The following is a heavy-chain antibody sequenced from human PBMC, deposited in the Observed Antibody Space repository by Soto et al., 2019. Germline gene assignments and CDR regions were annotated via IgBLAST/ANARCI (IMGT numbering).Heavy chain of an antibody. CDR3: ARGGQGDFLIEY. CDR2: ISAYNGNT. J-gene: IGHJ4*02. Sequence: ASVKVSCKASGYSFTRYYINWVRQAPGQGLEWMGWISAYNGNTHYEEKLQGRVTLTTDTSTSTAYMELRSLRSDHTAVYFCARGGQGDFLIEYWGQGTLVTVSS. CDR1: GYSFTRYY. V-gene: IGHV1-18*01. D-gene: IGHD3-16*01.